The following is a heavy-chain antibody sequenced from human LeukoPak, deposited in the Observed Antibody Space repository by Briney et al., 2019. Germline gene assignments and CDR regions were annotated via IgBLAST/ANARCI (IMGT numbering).Heavy chain of an antibody. D-gene: IGHD2-8*01. V-gene: IGHV1-24*01. Sequence: ASVKVSCKVSGYTLTELSMHWVRQAPGKGLEWMGGFDPEDGETIYAQKFQGRVTMTEDTSTDTAYMELSSLRSEDTAVYYCATDPSCTNGVCSYWYFDLWGRGALVTVSS. J-gene: IGHJ2*01. CDR3: ATDPSCTNGVCSYWYFDL. CDR2: FDPEDGET. CDR1: GYTLTELS.